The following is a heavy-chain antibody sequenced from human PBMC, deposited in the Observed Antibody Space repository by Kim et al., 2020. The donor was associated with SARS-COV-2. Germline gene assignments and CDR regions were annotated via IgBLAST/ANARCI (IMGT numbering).Heavy chain of an antibody. CDR3: ASGSYCDFDQHLADY. CDR2: AIPRLGTT. J-gene: IGHJ4*01. D-gene: IGHD3-9*01. Sequence: SVKVSCKTSGDSLNNYVFNWVRQAPGQGLEWVGGAIPRLGTTNNAQKFQGRVKISADEITSTAYMVLSSLRFDDTAVYYCASGSYCDFDQHLADYWGHG. CDR1: GDSLNNYV. V-gene: IGHV1-69*13.